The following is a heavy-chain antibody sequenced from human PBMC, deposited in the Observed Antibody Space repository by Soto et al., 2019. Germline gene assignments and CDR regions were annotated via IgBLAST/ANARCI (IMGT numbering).Heavy chain of an antibody. J-gene: IGHJ5*02. CDR1: GYTFFSYA. V-gene: IGHV1-18*01. CDR2: VSGYNGHT. CDR3: ARFLGPTSSENWFDP. Sequence: KLVQSGAEVKKPGASVKVSCQTSGYTFFSYAITWVRQAPGQGLEWMGWVSGYNGHTNYAQKFQERVTMTRDISTPTVFMEVRNLRSDDTAVYYCARFLGPTSSENWFDPWGQGTLVTVSS. D-gene: IGHD1-26*01.